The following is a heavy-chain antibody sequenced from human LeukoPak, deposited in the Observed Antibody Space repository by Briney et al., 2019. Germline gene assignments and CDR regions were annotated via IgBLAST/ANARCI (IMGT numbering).Heavy chain of an antibody. CDR3: TKAKGQSWLFSHY. D-gene: IGHD3-22*01. J-gene: IGHJ4*02. Sequence: GRSLRLSCTGSGFSFSNYAMHWVRQAPGKGLEWLTVISFEGRHKYYADSGKGRFTVSRDNSKTTVYLQMNDLRGEDTAVYYCTKAKGQSWLFSHYWGRGTLVTVSS. V-gene: IGHV3-30-3*02. CDR2: ISFEGRHK. CDR1: GFSFSNYA.